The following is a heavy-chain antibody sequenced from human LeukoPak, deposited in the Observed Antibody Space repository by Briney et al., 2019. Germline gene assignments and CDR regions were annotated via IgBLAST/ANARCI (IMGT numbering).Heavy chain of an antibody. V-gene: IGHV3-23*01. CDR1: GFTFSSYA. D-gene: IGHD4-17*01. CDR2: ITGNGRGT. J-gene: IGHJ3*01. Sequence: GGSLRLSCAASGFTFSSYAMTWVRQAPGKGLEWVSSITGNGRGTSYGDSVRGRFTVSRDNSKNTLYLQVNSLRAEDTALYYCGMDPNGDYVGAFDFWGQGTLVTVSS. CDR3: GMDPNGDYVGAFDF.